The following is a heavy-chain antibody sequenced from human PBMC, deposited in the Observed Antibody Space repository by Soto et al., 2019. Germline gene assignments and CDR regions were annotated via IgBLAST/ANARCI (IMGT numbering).Heavy chain of an antibody. CDR1: GGTFSSYT. CDR2: IIPILGIA. Sequence: SLKVSCKASGGTFSSYTISWVRQAPGQGLEWMGRIIPILGIANYAQKFQGRVTITADKSTSTAYMELSSLRSEDTAVYYCVTEISGYGSGSSNWFDPWGQGTLVTVSS. J-gene: IGHJ5*02. D-gene: IGHD3-10*01. CDR3: VTEISGYGSGSSNWFDP. V-gene: IGHV1-69*04.